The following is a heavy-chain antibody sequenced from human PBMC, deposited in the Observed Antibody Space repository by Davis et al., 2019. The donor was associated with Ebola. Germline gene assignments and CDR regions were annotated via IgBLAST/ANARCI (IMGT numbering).Heavy chain of an antibody. CDR2: IRYDGSNK. CDR1: GFTFSSYG. J-gene: IGHJ5*02. V-gene: IGHV3-30*02. D-gene: IGHD2-2*01. Sequence: GESLKISCAASGFTFSSYGMHWVRQAPGKGLEWVAFIRYDGSNKYYADSVKGRFTISRDNSKNTLYLQMNSLRAEDTAVYYCARDMIVVVPAATEVFDPWGQGTLVTVSS. CDR3: ARDMIVVVPAATEVFDP.